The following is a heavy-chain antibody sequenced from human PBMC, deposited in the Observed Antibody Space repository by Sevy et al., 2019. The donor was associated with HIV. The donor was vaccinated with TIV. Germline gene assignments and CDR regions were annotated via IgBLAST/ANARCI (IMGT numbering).Heavy chain of an antibody. CDR1: GYTLTELS. J-gene: IGHJ3*02. D-gene: IGHD1-1*01. Sequence: ASVKVSCKVSGYTLTELSMHWVRQAPGKGLEWMGGFDPEDGETIYAQKFQGRVTMTVDTSTDTAYMELSSLRSEDTAVYYCATAPGRVTNFDAFDIWGQGTMVTVSS. V-gene: IGHV1-24*01. CDR2: FDPEDGET. CDR3: ATAPGRVTNFDAFDI.